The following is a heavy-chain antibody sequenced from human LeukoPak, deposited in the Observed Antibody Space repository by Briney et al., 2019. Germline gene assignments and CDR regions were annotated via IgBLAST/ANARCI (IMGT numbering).Heavy chain of an antibody. Sequence: GGSLRLSCAASGFTFSSYWMHWVRQAPGKGLVWVSRINSDGSSASYADSVKGRFTISRDNAKNTLYLQMNSLRAEDTAVYYCAKEKDFWSGLDYWGQGTLVTVSS. J-gene: IGHJ4*02. CDR3: AKEKDFWSGLDY. CDR1: GFTFSSYW. D-gene: IGHD3-3*01. CDR2: INSDGSSA. V-gene: IGHV3-74*01.